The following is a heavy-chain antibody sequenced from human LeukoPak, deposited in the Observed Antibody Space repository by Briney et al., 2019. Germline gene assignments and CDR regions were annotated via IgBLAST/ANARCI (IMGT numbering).Heavy chain of an antibody. Sequence: ASVKVSCKASGYTFTSYGISWVRQAPGQGLEWMGWISAYNGNTNYAQKLQGRVTMTTDTSTSTAYMELRSLGSDDTAVYYCARDGYCSSTSCYTGSYYYGMDVWGQGTTVTVSS. CDR2: ISAYNGNT. CDR1: GYTFTSYG. CDR3: ARDGYCSSTSCYTGSYYYGMDV. V-gene: IGHV1-18*01. D-gene: IGHD2-2*02. J-gene: IGHJ6*02.